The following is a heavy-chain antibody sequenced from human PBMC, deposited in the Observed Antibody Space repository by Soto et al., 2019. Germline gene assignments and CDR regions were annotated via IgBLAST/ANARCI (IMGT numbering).Heavy chain of an antibody. CDR3: AAVVVRVTMADY. CDR1: GGTFSSYT. D-gene: IGHD3-10*01. Sequence: QVQLVQSGAEVKKPGSSVKVSCKASGGTFSSYTISWVRQAPGQGLEWMGRIIPILGIANYAQKFQGRVTITADKSTSTAYMHLSSLRSEDTAVYYCAAVVVRVTMADYWGQGTLVTVSS. V-gene: IGHV1-69*02. J-gene: IGHJ4*02. CDR2: IIPILGIA.